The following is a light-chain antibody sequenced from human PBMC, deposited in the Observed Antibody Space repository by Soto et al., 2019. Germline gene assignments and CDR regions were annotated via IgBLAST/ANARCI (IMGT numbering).Light chain of an antibody. CDR3: QSYDSSLSGYV. J-gene: IGLJ2*01. V-gene: IGLV1-40*01. Sequence: QSVLTQPPSVSGAPGQRVTISCTGSSSNIGAGYDVHWYQQLPGTAPKLLIYGNSNRTSGVPDRFSGSKSGTAASLAITVLQAEAEADYYCQSYDSSLSGYVFGGGTKLTVL. CDR2: GNS. CDR1: SSNIGAGYD.